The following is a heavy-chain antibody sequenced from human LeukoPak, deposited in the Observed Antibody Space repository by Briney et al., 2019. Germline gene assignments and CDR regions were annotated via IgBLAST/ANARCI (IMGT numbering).Heavy chain of an antibody. Sequence: SVKVSCKASGGTFSSYAISWVRQAPGQGLEWMGRIIPILGIANYAQKFQGRVTITADESTSTAYLELSSLRSDDTAVYYCASRTVNSGSLLPFDYWGQGTLVTVSS. CDR1: GGTFSSYA. D-gene: IGHD1-26*01. CDR3: ASRTVNSGSLLPFDY. CDR2: IIPILGIA. V-gene: IGHV1-69*04. J-gene: IGHJ4*02.